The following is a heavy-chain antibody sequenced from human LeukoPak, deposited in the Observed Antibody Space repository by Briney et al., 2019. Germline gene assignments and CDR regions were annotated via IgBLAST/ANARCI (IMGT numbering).Heavy chain of an antibody. CDR3: AREPLCSGGSCYSEEVQYYFDY. V-gene: IGHV1-2*06. Sequence: GASVNVSCKASGYTFTGYYMHWVRQAPGQGLEWMGRINPNSGGTNYAQKFQGRVTMTRDTSISTAYMELSRLRSDDTAVYYCAREPLCSGGSCYSEEVQYYFDYWGQGTLVTVSS. CDR2: INPNSGGT. J-gene: IGHJ4*02. CDR1: GYTFTGYY. D-gene: IGHD2-15*01.